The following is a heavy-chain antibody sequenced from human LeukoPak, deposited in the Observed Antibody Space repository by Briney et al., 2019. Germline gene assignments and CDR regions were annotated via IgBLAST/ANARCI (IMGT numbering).Heavy chain of an antibody. D-gene: IGHD3-10*01. Sequence: SQTLSLTCTVSGGSISSGDYYWSWIRQPPGRGLEWIGYIYYSGSAYYNPSLKSRVTISVDMSKNQFSLKLSSVTAADTAVYYCARVIIRGVIGGPGRWGQGTLVTVSS. CDR3: ARVIIRGVIGGPGR. CDR2: IYYSGSA. V-gene: IGHV4-30-4*01. J-gene: IGHJ4*02. CDR1: GGSISSGDYY.